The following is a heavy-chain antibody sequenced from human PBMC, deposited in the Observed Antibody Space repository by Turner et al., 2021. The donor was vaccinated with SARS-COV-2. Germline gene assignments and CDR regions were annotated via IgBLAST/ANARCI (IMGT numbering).Heavy chain of an antibody. V-gene: IGHV1-24*01. D-gene: IGHD6-19*01. J-gene: IGHJ6*02. Sequence: VQLVQSGAEVKKPGASAKVSCKVSGYTLTELSMHWVRQAPGKGLEWMGGFDPEDGETIYAQKFQGRVTMTEDTSTDTAYMELSSLRSEDTAVYYCATGVAVTGTPSAYYYYYGMDVWGQGTTVTVSS. CDR3: ATGVAVTGTPSAYYYYYGMDV. CDR2: FDPEDGET. CDR1: GYTLTELS.